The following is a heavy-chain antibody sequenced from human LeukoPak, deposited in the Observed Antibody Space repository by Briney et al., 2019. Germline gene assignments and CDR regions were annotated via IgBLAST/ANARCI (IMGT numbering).Heavy chain of an antibody. CDR2: ISWNSGSI. V-gene: IGHV3-9*03. D-gene: IGHD5-18*01. J-gene: IGHJ4*02. CDR1: GFTFDDYA. Sequence: GGSLRLSCAASGFTFDDYAMHWVRQAPGKGLEWVSGISWNSGSIGYADSVKGRFTISRDNAKNSLYLQMNSLRPEDMALYYCARGAGYSYVLYYFDYWGQGTQVTVSS. CDR3: ARGAGYSYVLYYFDY.